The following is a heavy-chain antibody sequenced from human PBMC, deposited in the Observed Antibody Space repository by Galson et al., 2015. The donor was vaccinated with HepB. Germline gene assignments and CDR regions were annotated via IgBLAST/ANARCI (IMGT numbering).Heavy chain of an antibody. CDR2: IKSRGDGGTT. CDR1: GFPLSSYA. CDR3: TRDQYYYNSGSFR. J-gene: IGHJ4*02. Sequence: SLRLSCAASGFPLSSYAMSWFRQAAGRGLEWVGFIKSRGDGGTTEYGSSVKGRFIISRDDSKSVVYLQMNNLKTDDSGVYYCTRDQYYYNSGSFRWGQGVLVTVS. D-gene: IGHD3-10*01. V-gene: IGHV3-49*03.